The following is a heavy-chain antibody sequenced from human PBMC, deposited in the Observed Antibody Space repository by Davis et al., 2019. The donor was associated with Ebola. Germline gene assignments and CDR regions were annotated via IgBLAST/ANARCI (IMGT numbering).Heavy chain of an antibody. V-gene: IGHV5-51*01. CDR3: ASLRRTITGMDDAFDM. CDR1: GYSFTSYW. J-gene: IGHJ3*02. D-gene: IGHD2-8*02. Sequence: GESLKISCQGSGYSFTSYWIVWVRQMPGKGLEWMGIIYPGDSDTRYSPSFRGQVTISADKSIKTAFLQWGSLKASDTALYYCASLRRTITGMDDAFDMWGQGTMVTVSS. CDR2: IYPGDSDT.